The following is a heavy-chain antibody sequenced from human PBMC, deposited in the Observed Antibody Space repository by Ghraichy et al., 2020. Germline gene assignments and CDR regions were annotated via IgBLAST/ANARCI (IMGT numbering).Heavy chain of an antibody. J-gene: IGHJ4*02. CDR2: TYYRSKWNH. D-gene: IGHD5-12*01. CDR3: ARDRRDLWWLLFYFDS. Sequence: SQTLSLTCAITGDSVSSSSAGWNWIRQSPSRGLEWLGRTYYRSKWNHDYAVSVKSRITINPDIPKNEFSLQLNSVTPEDTAVYYCARDRRDLWWLLFYFDSWGQGTRVTVSS. V-gene: IGHV6-1*01. CDR1: GDSVSSSSAG.